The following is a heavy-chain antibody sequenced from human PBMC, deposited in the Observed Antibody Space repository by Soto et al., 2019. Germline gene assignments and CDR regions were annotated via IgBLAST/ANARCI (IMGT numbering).Heavy chain of an antibody. V-gene: IGHV3-21*01. Sequence: GGSLRLSCAASCFTFTSYSMNWLSQAPGKGLEWVSSISSTTNYIYYADSMNGRFTVSRDNPKNSVYLEMNSLSAEDTAVYYCARESEDLTSNFDYWGQGTLVTVSS. CDR3: ARESEDLTSNFDY. CDR1: CFTFTSYS. J-gene: IGHJ4*02. CDR2: ISSTTNYI.